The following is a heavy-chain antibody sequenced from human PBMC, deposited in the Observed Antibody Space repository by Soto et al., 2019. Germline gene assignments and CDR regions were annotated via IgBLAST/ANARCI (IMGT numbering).Heavy chain of an antibody. CDR2: ISAHNGNT. Sequence: QVHLVQSGAEVKKPGASVKVSCQASGYAFTTYGITWVRQAPGQGLEWMGWISAHNGNTNYAQKLQGRVTVTRDTSTSTAYMELRSRRSDDAAVYYCARGGNGDYWGQGALVTVSA. CDR3: ARGGNGDY. J-gene: IGHJ4*02. CDR1: GYAFTTYG. D-gene: IGHD1-1*01. V-gene: IGHV1-18*01.